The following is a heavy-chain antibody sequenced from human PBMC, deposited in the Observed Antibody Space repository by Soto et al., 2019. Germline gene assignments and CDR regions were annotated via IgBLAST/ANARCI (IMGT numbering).Heavy chain of an antibody. CDR1: GYTFTGYF. Sequence: ASVKVSCKASGYTFTGYFIHWVRQAPGQGLGWMGSINPNSGVTNYAESFQGRVTMTRDMSARTAYMDLTSLRSDDTAVYYCARESYNHEGFDIWGQGKMVTVSS. J-gene: IGHJ3*02. V-gene: IGHV1-2*02. CDR2: INPNSGVT. CDR3: ARESYNHEGFDI. D-gene: IGHD3-10*01.